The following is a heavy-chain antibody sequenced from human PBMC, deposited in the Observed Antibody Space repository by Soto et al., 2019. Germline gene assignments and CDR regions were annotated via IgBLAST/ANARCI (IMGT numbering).Heavy chain of an antibody. D-gene: IGHD3-10*01. V-gene: IGHV3-30*18. J-gene: IGHJ4*02. Sequence: PGGSLRLSCAASGFTFSSYGMHWVRQAPGKGLEWVAVISYDGSNKYYADSVKGRFTISRDNSKNTLYLQMNSLRAEDTAVYYCAEDRGFTVFFFDYWGQGTLVTVSS. CDR2: ISYDGSNK. CDR1: GFTFSSYG. CDR3: AEDRGFTVFFFDY.